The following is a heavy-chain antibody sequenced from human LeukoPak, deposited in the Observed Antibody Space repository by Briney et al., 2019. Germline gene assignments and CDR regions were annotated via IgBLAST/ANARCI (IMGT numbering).Heavy chain of an antibody. J-gene: IGHJ4*02. Sequence: SCKASGYTFTNYAMQWVRQAPGKGLEYVSAISSNGGSTYYADSVKGRFTISRDNSKNTLYLQMSSLRAEDTAVYYCVKGATMVRGVITGGGVFGFDYWGQGTLVTVSS. CDR3: VKGATMVRGVITGGGVFGFDY. V-gene: IGHV3-64D*06. CDR1: GYTFTNYA. D-gene: IGHD3-10*01. CDR2: ISSNGGST.